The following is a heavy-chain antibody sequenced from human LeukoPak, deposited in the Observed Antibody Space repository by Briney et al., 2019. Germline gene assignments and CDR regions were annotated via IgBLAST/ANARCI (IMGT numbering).Heavy chain of an antibody. CDR3: VKVSGGGFDY. V-gene: IGHV3-64D*06. J-gene: IGHJ4*02. CDR1: GVTFSSYA. D-gene: IGHD1-26*01. CDR2: ISSNGGST. Sequence: GGSLRLSCSASGVTFSSYAMHWVRQAPGKGLEYVSAISSNGGSTYYADSVKGRFTISRDNSKNTLYLQMSSLRAEDTAVYYCVKVSGGGFDYWGQGTLVTVSS.